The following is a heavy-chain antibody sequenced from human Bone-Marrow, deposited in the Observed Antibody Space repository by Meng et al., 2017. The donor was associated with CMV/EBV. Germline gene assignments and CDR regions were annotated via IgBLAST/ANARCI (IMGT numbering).Heavy chain of an antibody. Sequence: GGSLRLSCAASGFTFSNYNMKWVRQAPGKGLEWISHIDRISHTIYYADSVKGRFTISRDNAKNSLFLQMNSLRAEDTALYFCARDSGHGGAMDVWGQGTAVTGSS. V-gene: IGHV3-48*04. J-gene: IGHJ6*02. CDR2: IDRISHTI. D-gene: IGHD3-16*01. CDR1: GFTFSNYN. CDR3: ARDSGHGGAMDV.